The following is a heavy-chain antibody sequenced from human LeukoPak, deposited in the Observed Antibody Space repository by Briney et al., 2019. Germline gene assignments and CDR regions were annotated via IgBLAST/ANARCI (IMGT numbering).Heavy chain of an antibody. Sequence: ASVKVSCKASGYTFTSYGISWVRQAPGQGLEWMGWISAYNGNTNYAQKLQGRCTMTTDTSTSTAYMELRSLRSDDTAVYYCARDPGYQLLLYYYGSGSYYKTSFDYWGQGTLVTVSS. CDR3: ARDPGYQLLLYYYGSGSYYKTSFDY. J-gene: IGHJ4*02. CDR2: ISAYNGNT. CDR1: GYTFTSYG. D-gene: IGHD3-10*01. V-gene: IGHV1-18*01.